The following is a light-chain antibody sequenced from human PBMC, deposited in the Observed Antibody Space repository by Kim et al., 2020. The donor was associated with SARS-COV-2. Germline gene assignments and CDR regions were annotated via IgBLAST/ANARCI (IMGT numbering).Light chain of an antibody. CDR3: QAWDSSTVV. CDR2: QDT. CDR1: KWGDTY. V-gene: IGLV3-1*01. J-gene: IGLJ2*01. Sequence: GQKASSSCCGSKWGDTYASWKQQKPGQSPVLVIYQDTKRPSGIPERFAGSNSGTTATLTISGTQAMDGADYYCQAWDSSTVVFGGGTQLTVL.